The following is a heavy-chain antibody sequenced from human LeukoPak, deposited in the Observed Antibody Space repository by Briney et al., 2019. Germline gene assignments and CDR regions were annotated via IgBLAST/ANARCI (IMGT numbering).Heavy chain of an antibody. V-gene: IGHV6-1*01. Sequence: SQTLSLTCAISGDSVSTNSAAWNWIRQSPSKGLEWLGRTYYRSKWYNYYAESVKSRITINPDTSKNQFSLQLKSVTPEDTAVYYCARGYNYGFGYWGQGTLVTVSS. J-gene: IGHJ4*02. CDR1: GDSVSTNSAA. D-gene: IGHD5-18*01. CDR3: ARGYNYGFGY. CDR2: TYYRSKWYN.